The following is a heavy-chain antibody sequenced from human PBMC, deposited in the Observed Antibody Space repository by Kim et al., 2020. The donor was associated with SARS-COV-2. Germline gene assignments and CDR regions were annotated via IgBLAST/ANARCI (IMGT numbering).Heavy chain of an antibody. J-gene: IGHJ4*02. Sequence: EKKNSGSTNYNPSLKSRVTISVDTSKNQFSLKLSSVTAADTAVYYCAREVTKEIDYWGQGTLVTV. CDR2: KKNSGST. V-gene: IGHV4-34*01. D-gene: IGHD5-18*01. CDR3: AREVTKEIDY.